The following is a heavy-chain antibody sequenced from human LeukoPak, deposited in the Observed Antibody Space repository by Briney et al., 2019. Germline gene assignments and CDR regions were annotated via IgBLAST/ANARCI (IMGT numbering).Heavy chain of an antibody. CDR1: GYTFTSYW. D-gene: IGHD6-13*01. CDR2: IYPGDSDT. V-gene: IGHV5-51*01. CDR3: ARGDVRKYSSSWYGFYY. J-gene: IGHJ4*02. Sequence: GESLKISCKGSGYTFTSYWIGWVRQMPGKGLEWMGIIYPGDSDTRYSPSFEGQVTNSADKSSSTAYLQWSSLKASDTAMYYCARGDVRKYSSSWYGFYYWGQGTLVTVSS.